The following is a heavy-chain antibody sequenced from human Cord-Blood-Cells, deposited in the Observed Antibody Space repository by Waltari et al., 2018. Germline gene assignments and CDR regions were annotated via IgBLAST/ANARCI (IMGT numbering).Heavy chain of an antibody. CDR2: IIPIFGTA. V-gene: IGHV1-69*06. CDR3: ARGVQGVMNNWFDP. D-gene: IGHD3-10*01. Sequence: QVQLVQSGAEVKKPGSSVKVSCKASGVTSTCYAISWLRQPPGQGLEWMVGIIPIFGTANYAKKFQGRVTITADKSTSTAYMELSSLRSEDTAVYYCARGVQGVMNNWFDPWGQGTLVTVSS. CDR1: GVTSTCYA. J-gene: IGHJ5*02.